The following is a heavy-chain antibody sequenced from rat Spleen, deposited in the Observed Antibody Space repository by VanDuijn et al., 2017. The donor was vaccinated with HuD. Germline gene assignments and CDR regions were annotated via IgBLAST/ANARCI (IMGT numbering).Heavy chain of an antibody. D-gene: IGHD1-12*02. Sequence: EVQLVESDGGLVQPGRSLKLSCAASGFTFSDYYMAWVRQAPTNGLEWVASISYDGNAPYYRDSVKGRFTISRDNAKSTLYLQMDSLRSEDTATYYCARHRLYYYDGTYYYSRVMDAWGQGASVTVSS. CDR3: ARHRLYYYDGTYYYSRVMDA. V-gene: IGHV5-29*01. CDR2: ISYDGNAP. CDR1: GFTFSDYY. J-gene: IGHJ4*01.